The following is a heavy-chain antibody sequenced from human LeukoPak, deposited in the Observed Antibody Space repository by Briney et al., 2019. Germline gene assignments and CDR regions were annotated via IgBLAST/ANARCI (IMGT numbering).Heavy chain of an antibody. V-gene: IGHV3-30-3*01. Sequence: GGSLRLSCAASGFTFNDYDMHWVRQAPGKGLEWVAILSSDGVNKRYADSVRGRFTISRDNFKDTLYLQMSSMTAEDTAIYYCARDPGTIFDVLNYHFDSWGQGTLVTVSS. CDR1: GFTFNDYD. CDR2: LSSDGVNK. J-gene: IGHJ4*02. CDR3: ARDPGTIFDVLNYHFDS. D-gene: IGHD3-3*01.